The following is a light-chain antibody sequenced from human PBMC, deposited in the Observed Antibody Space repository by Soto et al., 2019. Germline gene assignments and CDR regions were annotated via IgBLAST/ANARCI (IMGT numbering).Light chain of an antibody. V-gene: IGKV1-5*01. J-gene: IGKJ1*01. CDR1: QSISSW. CDR3: QQYNSYPWT. Sequence: DIQMTQSPSTLSASVGDRVTITCRASQSISSWLAWYQQKPGKAPKLLIYDASSLESGVPSRFSGSGSGTEFTLTVSSLPPDDFATYYCQQYNSYPWTFGEGTKVELK. CDR2: DAS.